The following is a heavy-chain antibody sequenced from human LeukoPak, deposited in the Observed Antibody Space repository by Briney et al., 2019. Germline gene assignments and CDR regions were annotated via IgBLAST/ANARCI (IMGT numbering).Heavy chain of an antibody. CDR3: ARGGTPYNYYGLDV. J-gene: IGHJ6*02. CDR1: GYTFTGNY. V-gene: IGHV1-2*02. D-gene: IGHD2-15*01. Sequence: GASVKVSCKASGYTFTGNYIHWERQAPGQGLEWMGWINPNTGDTNYAQNFQGRVTMTRDTSISTVYMELSRLGSDDTALYYCARGGTPYNYYGLDVWGQGTTVTVSS. CDR2: INPNTGDT.